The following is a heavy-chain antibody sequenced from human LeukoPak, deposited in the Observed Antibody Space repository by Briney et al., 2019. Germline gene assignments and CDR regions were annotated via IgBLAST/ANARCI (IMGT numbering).Heavy chain of an antibody. J-gene: IGHJ6*02. CDR1: GFTFSSYA. V-gene: IGHV3-23*01. CDR2: ISGSGGST. Sequence: GGSLRLSCAASGFTFSSYAMSWVRQAPGKGLEWVSAISGSGGSTYYADSVKGRFTISRDNSKNTLYLQMNSLRAEDTAVYYCAKVRGSSSHYYYGMDVWGQGTTVTVSS. D-gene: IGHD6-6*01. CDR3: AKVRGSSSHYYYGMDV.